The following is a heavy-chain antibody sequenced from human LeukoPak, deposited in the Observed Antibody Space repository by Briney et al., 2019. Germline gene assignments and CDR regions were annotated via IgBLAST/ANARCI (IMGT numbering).Heavy chain of an antibody. Sequence: SETLSLTCTVSGGSISSGGYYWSWIRQHPGKGLEWIGYIYYSGSTYHNPSLKSRVTISVDTSKNQFSLKLSSVTAADTAVYYCARDVGNYDFWSGTTYNWFDPWGQGTLVTVSS. CDR2: IYYSGST. CDR3: ARDVGNYDFWSGTTYNWFDP. D-gene: IGHD3-3*01. CDR1: GGSISSGGYY. V-gene: IGHV4-31*03. J-gene: IGHJ5*02.